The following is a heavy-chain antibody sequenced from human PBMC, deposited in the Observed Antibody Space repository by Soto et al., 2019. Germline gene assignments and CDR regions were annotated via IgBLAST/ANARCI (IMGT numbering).Heavy chain of an antibody. CDR3: AKGYGSGSFTHAFDI. D-gene: IGHD3-10*01. J-gene: IGHJ3*02. V-gene: IGHV3-23*01. CDR1: GFTFSSYS. Sequence: EVQLLESGGGLVQPGGSLRLSCAASGFTFSSYSMSWVRQAPGKGLEWVSAISGSGGTTYYADSVKGRFTISRDNSKNTLYLQMNSLRAEDTAVYYCAKGYGSGSFTHAFDIWGQGTMVTVSS. CDR2: ISGSGGTT.